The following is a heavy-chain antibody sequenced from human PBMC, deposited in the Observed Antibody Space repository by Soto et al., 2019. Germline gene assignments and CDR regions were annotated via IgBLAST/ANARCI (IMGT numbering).Heavy chain of an antibody. CDR2: IIPIFGTA. CDR1: GGTFSSYA. V-gene: IGHV1-69*05. J-gene: IGHJ6*02. D-gene: IGHD2-2*01. CDR3: ARLYCSSTSCYHGMDV. Sequence: SVKVSCKASGGTFSSYAISWVRQAPGQGLEWMGGIIPIFGTANYAQKFQGRVTITTDESTSTAYMELSSLRSEDTAVYYCARLYCSSTSCYHGMDVWGQGTTVTVSS.